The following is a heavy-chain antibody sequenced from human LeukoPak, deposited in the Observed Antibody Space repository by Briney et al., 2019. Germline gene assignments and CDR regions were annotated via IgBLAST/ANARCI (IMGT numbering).Heavy chain of an antibody. CDR1: GGSINNYY. CDR2: IYYSGST. J-gene: IGHJ4*02. CDR3: ARMQIAAECFDF. Sequence: SETLSLTCTVSGGSINNYYWSWIRQPPGKGLEWIGYIYYSGSTNYNPSLKSRVTISVDTSKNQFSLKLSSVTASDTAVYYCARMQIAAECFDFWGQGTLVTVSS. V-gene: IGHV4-59*08. D-gene: IGHD6-13*01.